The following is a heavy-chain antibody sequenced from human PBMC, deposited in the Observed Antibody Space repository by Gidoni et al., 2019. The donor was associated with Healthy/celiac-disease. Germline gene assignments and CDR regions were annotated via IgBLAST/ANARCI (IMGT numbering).Heavy chain of an antibody. CDR3: VRVPGTTNFDY. CDR2: INSDGTRT. CDR1: GFTFNSYW. Sequence: EVQLVESGGGLVQPGGSLRLSCADSGFTFNSYWMHWVRQAPGKGLVWVSRINSDGTRTSYADPVKGRFTTSRDHAKNTLYLQMHSLRAEDTAVYYCVRVPGTTNFDYWGQGTLVTVSS. V-gene: IGHV3-74*01. J-gene: IGHJ4*02.